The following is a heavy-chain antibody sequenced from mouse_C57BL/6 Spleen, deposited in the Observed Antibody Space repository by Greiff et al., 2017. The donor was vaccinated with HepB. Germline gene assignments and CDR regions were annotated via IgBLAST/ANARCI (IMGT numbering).Heavy chain of an antibody. D-gene: IGHD1-1*01. Sequence: VKLMESGAELVRPGASVTLSCKASGYTFTDYEMHWVKQTPVHGLEWIGAIDPETGSTAYNQKFKGKAILTADKSSSTAYMELRSLTSEDSAVYYCTRRVNYDFDYWGQGTTLTVSS. V-gene: IGHV1-15*01. CDR2: IDPETGST. CDR1: GYTFTDYE. CDR3: TRRVNYDFDY. J-gene: IGHJ2*01.